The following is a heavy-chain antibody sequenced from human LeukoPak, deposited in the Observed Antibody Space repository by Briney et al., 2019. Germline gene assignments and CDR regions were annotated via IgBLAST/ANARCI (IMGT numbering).Heavy chain of an antibody. J-gene: IGHJ4*02. CDR3: ASRTYYYDSSGYYYRYYFDY. CDR1: GGSISSGGYS. V-gene: IGHV4-30-2*01. D-gene: IGHD3-22*01. Sequence: PSQTLSLTCAVSGGSISSGGYSWSWIRQPPGKGLEWIGYIYHSGSTYYNPSPKSRVTISVDRSKNQFSLKLSSVTAADTAVYYCASRTYYYDSSGYYYRYYFDYWGQGTLVTVSS. CDR2: IYHSGST.